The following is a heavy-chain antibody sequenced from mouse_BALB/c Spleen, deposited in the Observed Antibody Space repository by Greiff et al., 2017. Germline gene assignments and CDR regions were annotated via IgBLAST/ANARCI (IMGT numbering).Heavy chain of an antibody. CDR1: GFTFSSYA. J-gene: IGHJ3*01. Sequence: DVKLVESGGGLVKPGGSLKLSCAASGFTFSSYAMSWVRQSPEKRLEWVAEISSGGSYTYYPDTVTGRFTISRDNAKNTLYLEMSSLRSEDTAMYDCARGDGPWFAYWGQGTLVTVSA. CDR2: ISSGGSYT. V-gene: IGHV5-9-4*01. D-gene: IGHD2-3*01. CDR3: ARGDGPWFAY.